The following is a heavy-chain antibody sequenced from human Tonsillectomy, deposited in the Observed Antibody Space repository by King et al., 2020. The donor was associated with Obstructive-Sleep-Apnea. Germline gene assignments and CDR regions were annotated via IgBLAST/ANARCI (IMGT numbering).Heavy chain of an antibody. Sequence: QSQLVQSGPEVKKPGTSVKVSCKASGFTFTNSAMQWVRQARGQRLEWIGWIVVGSGNTNCAQKFQERVTITRDMSTGTAYMELSSLRSEDTAVYYCAADMGDYYDSSGYFESGHYYWGQGTLVTVSS. V-gene: IGHV1-58*02. J-gene: IGHJ4*02. CDR1: GFTFTNSA. CDR2: IVVGSGNT. CDR3: AADMGDYYDSSGYFESGHYY. D-gene: IGHD3-22*01.